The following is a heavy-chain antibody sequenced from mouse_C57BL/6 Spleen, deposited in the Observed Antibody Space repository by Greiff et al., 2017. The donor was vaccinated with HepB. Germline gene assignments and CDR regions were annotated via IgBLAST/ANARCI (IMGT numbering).Heavy chain of an antibody. CDR2: IWSGGST. J-gene: IGHJ3*01. V-gene: IGHV2-6-1*01. Sequence: VQLVESGPGLVAPSQSLSITCTVSGFSLTSYGVHWVRQPPGKGLEWLVVIWSGGSTNYNSALKSRLSISKDNSKSQVFLKMNSLQSDDTAMYYCARQDYYGSSSFAYWGQGTLVTVSA. CDR3: ARQDYYGSSSFAY. D-gene: IGHD1-1*01. CDR1: GFSLTSYG.